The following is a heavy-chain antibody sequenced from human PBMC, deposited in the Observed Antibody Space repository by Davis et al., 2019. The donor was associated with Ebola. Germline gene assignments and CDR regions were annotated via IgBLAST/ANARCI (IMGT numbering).Heavy chain of an antibody. J-gene: IGHJ5*02. CDR3: ARDRGFEVFGVVITPGWFDP. CDR1: GYTFTSYA. Sequence: AASVKVSCKASGYTFTSYAMHWVRQAPGQRLEWMGWINAGNGNTKYSQKFQGRVTITRDTSASTAYMELSSLRSEDTAVYYCARDRGFEVFGVVITPGWFDPWGQGTLVTVSS. CDR2: INAGNGNT. V-gene: IGHV1-3*01. D-gene: IGHD3-3*01.